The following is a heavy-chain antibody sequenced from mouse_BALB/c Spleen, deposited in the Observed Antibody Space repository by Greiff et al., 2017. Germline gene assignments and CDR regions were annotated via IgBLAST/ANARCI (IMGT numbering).Heavy chain of an antibody. D-gene: IGHD2-4*01. CDR3: ARESLYYDFYYYAMDY. CDR2: IWAGGST. CDR1: GFSLTSYG. Sequence: VMLVESGPGLVAPSQSLSITCTVSGFSLTSYGVHWVRQPPGKGLEWLGVIWAGGSTNYNSALMSRLSISKDNSKSQVFLKMNSLQTDDTAMYYCARESLYYDFYYYAMDYWGQGTSVTVSS. J-gene: IGHJ4*01. V-gene: IGHV2-9*02.